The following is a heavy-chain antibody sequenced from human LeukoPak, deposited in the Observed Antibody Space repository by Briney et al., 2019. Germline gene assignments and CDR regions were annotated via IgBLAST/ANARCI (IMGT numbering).Heavy chain of an antibody. V-gene: IGHV3-73*01. J-gene: IGHJ6*02. CDR1: GFTFSGSA. D-gene: IGHD3-9*01. Sequence: GGSLKLSCAASGFTFSGSAMHWVRQASGKGLEWVGRIRSKANSYATAYAASVKGRFTISRDDSKNTAYLQMNSLKTEDTAVYYCTRHQDDILTGYYLGYGMDVWGQGTTVTVSS. CDR3: TRHQDDILTGYYLGYGMDV. CDR2: IRSKANSYAT.